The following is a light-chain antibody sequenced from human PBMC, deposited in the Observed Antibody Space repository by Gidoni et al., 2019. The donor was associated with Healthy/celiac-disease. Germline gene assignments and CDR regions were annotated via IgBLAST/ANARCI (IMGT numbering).Light chain of an antibody. Sequence: PGERVTLSCRASQSVSSSYLTWYQQKPGQAPRLLIYGASTRATSIPARFSGSGSGTDFTLTISSLQPEDFAVYYCRQDYNLRFGQGTKLEIK. CDR2: GAS. CDR1: QSVSSSY. CDR3: RQDYNLR. V-gene: IGKV3D-7*01. J-gene: IGKJ2*01.